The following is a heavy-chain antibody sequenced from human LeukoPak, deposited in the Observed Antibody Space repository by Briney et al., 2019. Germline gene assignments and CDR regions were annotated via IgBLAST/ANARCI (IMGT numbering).Heavy chain of an antibody. D-gene: IGHD6-6*01. V-gene: IGHV3-23*01. CDR1: GFTFSSYA. CDR2: ITATGGNT. J-gene: IGHJ4*02. CDR3: AKGSSSPRPYYFDY. Sequence: GGSLRLSCAASGFTFSSYAMSWVRQAPGKGLDWVSAITATGGNTYHADSLKGRFTISRDNSKNTLFLQMNSLTVEDTAVYYCAKGSSSPRPYYFDYWGQGTLVTVSS.